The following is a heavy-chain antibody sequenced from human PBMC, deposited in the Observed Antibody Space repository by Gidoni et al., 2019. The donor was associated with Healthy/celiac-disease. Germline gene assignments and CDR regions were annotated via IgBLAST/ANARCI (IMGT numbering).Heavy chain of an antibody. J-gene: IGHJ6*02. D-gene: IGHD2-15*01. V-gene: IGHV4-34*01. Sequence: QVQLQQWGAGLLKPSETLSLTCAVYGGSFSGYYWSWIRQPPGKGLEWIGEINHSGSTNYNPSLKSRVTISVDTSKNQFSLKLSSVTAADTAVYYCARGEYWDYYGMDVWGQGTTVTVSS. CDR1: GGSFSGYY. CDR3: ARGEYWDYYGMDV. CDR2: INHSGST.